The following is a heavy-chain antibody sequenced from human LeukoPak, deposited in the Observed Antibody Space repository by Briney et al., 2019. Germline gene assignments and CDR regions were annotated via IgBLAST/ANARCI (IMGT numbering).Heavy chain of an antibody. V-gene: IGHV3-49*04. CDR1: GITFDDYS. CDR3: SSRRFGDFVAGYY. CDR2: IRPTSHGSTT. Sequence: GRPLRLSCTASGITFDDYSVGWVRQAPGKGLEWVGFIRPTSHGSTTDFAASVKGRSSISKDDSKTVAYLQMNSLETEDTAVYYCSSRRFGDFVAGYYWGQGTLVTVSS. D-gene: IGHD3-10*01. J-gene: IGHJ4*02.